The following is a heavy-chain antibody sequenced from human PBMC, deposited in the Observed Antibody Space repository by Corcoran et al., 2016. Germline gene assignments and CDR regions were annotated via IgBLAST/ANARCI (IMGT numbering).Heavy chain of an antibody. V-gene: IGHV4-59*12. CDR2: IHHTGST. J-gene: IGHJ4*02. D-gene: IGHD5-18*01. CDR1: GGSISGYY. CDR3: ARAGYSYETGYYFDY. Sequence: VQLQESGPGLVKPSETLSLTCTVSGGSISGYYWTWIRQPPGKGLEWIGYIHHTGSTGYNPSLKSRVTISVDTSKNQFSLKLSSVTAADTAVYHCARAGYSYETGYYFDYWGQGTLVTVSS.